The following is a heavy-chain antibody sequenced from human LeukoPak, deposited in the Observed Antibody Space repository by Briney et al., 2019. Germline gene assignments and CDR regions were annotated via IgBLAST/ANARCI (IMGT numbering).Heavy chain of an antibody. CDR1: GFTFSSYE. Sequence: QSGGSLRLSCAASGFTFSSYEMNWVRQAPGKGLEWVSYISGSGSTIYYADSVKGRFTISRDNAKNSLYLQMNSLRAEDTAVYYCARRYSSGWRNDYWGQGTLVTVSS. CDR3: ARRYSSGWRNDY. V-gene: IGHV3-48*03. CDR2: ISGSGSTI. D-gene: IGHD6-19*01. J-gene: IGHJ4*02.